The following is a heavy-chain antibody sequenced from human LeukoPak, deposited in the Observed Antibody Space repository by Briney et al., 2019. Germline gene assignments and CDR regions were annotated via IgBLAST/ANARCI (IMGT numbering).Heavy chain of an antibody. CDR3: AKIHYSNFGYFDY. D-gene: IGHD4-11*01. J-gene: IGHJ4*02. CDR2: ISGSGGST. CDR1: GFTFSSYA. Sequence: GGSLRLSCAASGFTFSSYAMSWVRQAPGKGLEWVSAISGSGGSTYYADSVKGRFTISRDNTKNTLYLQMNSLRAEDTAVYYCAKIHYSNFGYFDYWGQGTLVTVSS. V-gene: IGHV3-23*01.